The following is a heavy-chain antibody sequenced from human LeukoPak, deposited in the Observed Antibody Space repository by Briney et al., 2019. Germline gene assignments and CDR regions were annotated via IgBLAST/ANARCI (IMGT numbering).Heavy chain of an antibody. D-gene: IGHD6-19*01. J-gene: IGHJ4*02. V-gene: IGHV3-30-3*01. Sequence: GGSLRLSCAASGFTFSSYAMHWVRQAPGKGLEGGAVISYDASTKYYAHSLTPRFTLSTDNSKNTLYLQMNSLRAEDTAVYYCARDLGQQWLVKGFDYWGQGTLVTVSS. CDR1: GFTFSSYA. CDR2: ISYDASTK. CDR3: ARDLGQQWLVKGFDY.